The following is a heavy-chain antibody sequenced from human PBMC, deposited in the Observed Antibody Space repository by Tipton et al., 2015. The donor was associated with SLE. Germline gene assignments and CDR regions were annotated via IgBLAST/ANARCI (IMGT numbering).Heavy chain of an antibody. D-gene: IGHD2-2*01. CDR2: IYVSGGT. CDR3: ARDRAICDSTSCFRSYFDY. CDR1: GDSITSDNHF. J-gene: IGHJ4*02. Sequence: TLSLTCTVAGDSITSDNHFWSWIRQPAGKGLEWIGRIYVSGGTNYNPSLQSRSSISIDTSKSQFSLRLSSVTAADTAVYYCARDRAICDSTSCFRSYFDYWGQGTLVSVSS. V-gene: IGHV4-61*02.